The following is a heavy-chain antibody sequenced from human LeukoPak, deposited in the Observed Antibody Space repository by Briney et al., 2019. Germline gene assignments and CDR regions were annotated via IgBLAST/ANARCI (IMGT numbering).Heavy chain of an antibody. CDR3: ARGCGFYCGSGSYCY. CDR1: GGSFSGYY. D-gene: IGHD3-10*01. Sequence: SETLSLTCAVYGGSFSGYYWSWIRQPPGKGLEWIGEINHSGSTNYNPSLKSRVTISVDTSKNQFSLKLSSVTAADTAVYYCARGCGFYCGSGSYCYWGQETLVTVSS. J-gene: IGHJ4*02. V-gene: IGHV4-34*01. CDR2: INHSGST.